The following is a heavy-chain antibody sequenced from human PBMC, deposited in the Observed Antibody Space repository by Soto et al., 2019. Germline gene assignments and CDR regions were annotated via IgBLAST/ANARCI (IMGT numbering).Heavy chain of an antibody. CDR2: INPNSGGT. CDR1: GYTFTGYY. J-gene: IGHJ5*02. Sequence: ASVKVSCKASGYTFTGYYMHWVRQAPGQGLEWMGWINPNSGGTNYAQKFQGWVTMTRDTSISTAYMELSRLRSDDTAVYYCARGEIWFGELLSYNWFDPWGQGTLVTVS. V-gene: IGHV1-2*04. D-gene: IGHD3-10*01. CDR3: ARGEIWFGELLSYNWFDP.